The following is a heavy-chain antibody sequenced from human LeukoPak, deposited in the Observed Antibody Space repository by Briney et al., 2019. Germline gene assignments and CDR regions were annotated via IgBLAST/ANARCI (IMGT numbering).Heavy chain of an antibody. CDR2: MSPNSGNT. D-gene: IGHD6-6*01. CDR1: GYTFTSYD. J-gene: IGHJ6*03. Sequence: ASVKVSCKASGYTFTSYDINWVRQATGQGLEWMGWMSPNSGNTGYAQKFQGRVTITRNTSISTAYMELSSLRSEDTAVYYCARGLRSGAARPRYYYYMDVWGKGTTVTVSS. V-gene: IGHV1-8*01. CDR3: ARGLRSGAARPRYYYYMDV.